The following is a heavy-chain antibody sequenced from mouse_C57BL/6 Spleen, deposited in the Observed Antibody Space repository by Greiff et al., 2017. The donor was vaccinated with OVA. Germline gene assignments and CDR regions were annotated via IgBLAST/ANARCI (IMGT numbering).Heavy chain of an antibody. CDR3: AILDSSGYAMDY. D-gene: IGHD3-2*02. Sequence: LMEPGASVKISCKASGYTFTDYYMNWVKQSHGKSLEWIGDINPNNGGTSYNQKFKGKATLTVDKSSSTAYMELRSLTSEDSAVYYCAILDSSGYAMDYWGQGTSVTVSS. CDR1: GYTFTDYY. V-gene: IGHV1-26*01. J-gene: IGHJ4*01. CDR2: INPNNGGT.